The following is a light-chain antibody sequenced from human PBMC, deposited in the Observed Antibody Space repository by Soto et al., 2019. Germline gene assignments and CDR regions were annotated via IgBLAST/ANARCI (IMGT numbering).Light chain of an antibody. CDR2: DVR. CDR3: CSYAGSYTWV. J-gene: IGLJ3*02. CDR1: SSDVGGYNY. V-gene: IGLV2-11*01. Sequence: QSALTQPRSVSGSPGQSVTISSTGTSSDVGGYNYVSWYQQHPGKAPKLMIYDVRKRPSGVPDRFSGSKSGNTASLTISGLQAEDEADYYCCSYAGSYTWVFGGGPQLTVL.